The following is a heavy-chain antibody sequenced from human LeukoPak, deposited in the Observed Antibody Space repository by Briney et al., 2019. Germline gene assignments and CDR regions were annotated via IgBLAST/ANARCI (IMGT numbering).Heavy chain of an antibody. V-gene: IGHV3-21*01. CDR2: ISSSSSYI. Sequence: PGGSLRLSCAVSGFTFSSHSMNWVRQAPGKGLEWVSSISSSSSYIYYADSVKGRFTISRDNAKNSLYLQMNSLRAEDTAVYYCAREDSYYYGSGSYPFDYWGQGTLVTVSS. J-gene: IGHJ4*02. D-gene: IGHD3-10*01. CDR1: GFTFSSHS. CDR3: AREDSYYYGSGSYPFDY.